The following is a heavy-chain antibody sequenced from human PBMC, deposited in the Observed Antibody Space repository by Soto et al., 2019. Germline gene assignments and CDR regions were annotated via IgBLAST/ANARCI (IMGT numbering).Heavy chain of an antibody. CDR2: IYYSGST. V-gene: IGHV4-39*01. Sequence: QLQLQESGPGLVKPSETLSLTCTVSGGSISSSSYYWGWIRQPPGKGLEWIGSIYYSGSTYYNPSLKSRVTISVDTSKNQFSLKLSSVTAADTAVYHCARHLPRNWFDPWGQGTLVTVSS. CDR1: GGSISSSSYY. J-gene: IGHJ5*02. CDR3: ARHLPRNWFDP.